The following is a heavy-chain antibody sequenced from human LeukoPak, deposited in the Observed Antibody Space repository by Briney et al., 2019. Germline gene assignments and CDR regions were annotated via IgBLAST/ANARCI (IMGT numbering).Heavy chain of an antibody. CDR1: GYTFTSYG. J-gene: IGHJ4*02. CDR2: ISAYNGNT. Sequence: ASVKVSCKASGYTFTSYGISWVRQAPGQGLEWMGWISAYNGNTNCAQKLQGRVTMTTDTSTSTAYMELRSLRSDDTAVYYCARDAEEDIVVVVAATLFDYWGQGTLVTVSS. CDR3: ARDAEEDIVVVVAATLFDY. V-gene: IGHV1-18*01. D-gene: IGHD2-15*01.